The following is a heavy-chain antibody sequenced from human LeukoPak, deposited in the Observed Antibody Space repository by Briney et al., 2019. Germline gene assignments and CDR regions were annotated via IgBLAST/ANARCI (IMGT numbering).Heavy chain of an antibody. CDR2: TSYDGSNK. D-gene: IGHD3-22*01. Sequence: GGSLRLSCAASGFTFSSYAMHWVRQAPGKGLEWVAVTSYDGSNKYYADSVKGRFTISRDNSKNTLYLQMNSLRAEDTAVYYCARDDGTYYYDSSGYYYERLNWFDPWGQGTLVTVSS. CDR3: ARDDGTYYYDSSGYYYERLNWFDP. CDR1: GFTFSSYA. V-gene: IGHV3-30-3*01. J-gene: IGHJ5*02.